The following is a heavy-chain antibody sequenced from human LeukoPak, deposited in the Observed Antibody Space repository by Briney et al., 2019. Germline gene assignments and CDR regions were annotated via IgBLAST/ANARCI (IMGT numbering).Heavy chain of an antibody. CDR1: GYTFTSYG. V-gene: IGHV1-18*01. D-gene: IGHD3-22*01. CDR2: ISAYNGNT. Sequence: GASVKVSCKASGYTFTSYGISWVRQAPGQGLEWMGWISAYNGNTNYAQKLQGGVTMTTDTSTSTAYMELRSLRSDDTAVYYCARAARRGHYDSSGYYYYYWGQGTLVTVSS. CDR3: ARAARRGHYDSSGYYYYY. J-gene: IGHJ4*02.